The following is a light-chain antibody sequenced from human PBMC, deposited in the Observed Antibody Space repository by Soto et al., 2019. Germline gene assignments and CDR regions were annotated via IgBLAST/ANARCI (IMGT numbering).Light chain of an antibody. J-gene: IGKJ1*01. Sequence: DYQVTQSPSTLYASVGDRVTITCRASQNIYTWLAWYQQKPGIAPKLLIHKASTLESGVPSRFSGSGYGTEFTLTISGLQPEDSATYYCQQYERYSTFGQGTKVDIK. CDR3: QQYERYST. CDR2: KAS. V-gene: IGKV1-5*03. CDR1: QNIYTW.